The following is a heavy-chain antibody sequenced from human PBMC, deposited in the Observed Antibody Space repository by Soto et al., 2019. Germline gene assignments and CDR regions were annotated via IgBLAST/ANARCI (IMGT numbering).Heavy chain of an antibody. Sequence: ASVKVSCKASGYTFTGYYMHWVRQAPGQGLEWMGWINPNSGGTNYAQKFQGWVTMTRDTSISTAYMELSRLRSDDTAVYYCARLGMESGLVVVITGFDYWGQGPLVTVSS. J-gene: IGHJ4*02. V-gene: IGHV1-2*04. CDR2: INPNSGGT. CDR1: GYTFTGYY. D-gene: IGHD3-22*01. CDR3: ARLGMESGLVVVITGFDY.